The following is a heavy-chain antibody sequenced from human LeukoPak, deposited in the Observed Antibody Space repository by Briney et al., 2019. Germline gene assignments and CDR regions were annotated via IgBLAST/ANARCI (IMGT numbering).Heavy chain of an antibody. D-gene: IGHD5-24*01. CDR3: AKDGWAGGYNLDYFDY. CDR1: GFTFSSYG. CDR2: IWYDGSNK. V-gene: IGHV3-33*06. J-gene: IGHJ4*02. Sequence: PGGSLRLSCAASGFTFSSYGMHWFRQAPGKGLEWVAVIWYDGSNKYYADSVKGRFTISRDNSENTLYLQMNSLRAEDTAVYYCAKDGWAGGYNLDYFDYWGQGTLVTVSS.